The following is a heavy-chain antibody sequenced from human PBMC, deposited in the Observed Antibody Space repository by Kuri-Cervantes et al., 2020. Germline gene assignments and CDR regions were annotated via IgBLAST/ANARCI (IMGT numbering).Heavy chain of an antibody. V-gene: IGHV3-21*01. Sequence: GGSLRLSCAASGFMFGDHTMNWVRQAPGKGLEWVSSISSSNTYIHYAESVKGRFTISRDNAKNSLFLQMDGLRAEDTAMYFCARLYSRLGEANWGQGTIVTVSS. CDR1: GFMFGDHT. J-gene: IGHJ3*01. CDR2: ISSSNTYI. D-gene: IGHD4-11*01. CDR3: ARLYSRLGEAN.